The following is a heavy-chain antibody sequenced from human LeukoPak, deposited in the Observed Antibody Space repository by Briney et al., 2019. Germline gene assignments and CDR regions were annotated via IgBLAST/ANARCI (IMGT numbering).Heavy chain of an antibody. J-gene: IGHJ4*02. D-gene: IGHD5-24*01. CDR1: GGSFSGFY. Sequence: SETLSLTCAVYGGSFSGFYWSWIRQPPGKGLEWIGEITHSGSTNYNPSLKSRVTISVDTSKNQFSLKLSSVTAADTAVYYCARGRRLGWLPLNYFDYWGQGTLVTVSS. CDR3: ARGRRLGWLPLNYFDY. CDR2: ITHSGST. V-gene: IGHV4-34*01.